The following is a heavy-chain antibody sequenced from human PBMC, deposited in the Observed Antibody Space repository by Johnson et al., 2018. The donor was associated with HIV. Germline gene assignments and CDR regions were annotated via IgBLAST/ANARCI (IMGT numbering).Heavy chain of an antibody. D-gene: IGHD3-3*01. CDR2: INSDGSST. Sequence: VLLVESGGGLVQPGRSLRLSCAASGFTFSSYWMHWVRQAPGKGLVWVSRINSDGSSTNYADSVKGRFTISRDNSKTTLYLQMNSLRVEDTAVYYCARGAPWSGSDAFDIWGQGTMVTVSS. J-gene: IGHJ3*02. V-gene: IGHV3-74*02. CDR1: GFTFSSYW. CDR3: ARGAPWSGSDAFDI.